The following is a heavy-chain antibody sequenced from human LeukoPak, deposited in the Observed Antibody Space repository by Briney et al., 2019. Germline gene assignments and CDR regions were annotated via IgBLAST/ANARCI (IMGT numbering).Heavy chain of an antibody. Sequence: GGSLRLSCAASEFTFSNYFMNWVRQAPGKGLEWVSAISGSSSYIYYADSVKGRFTISRDNAKNSLSLQMNSLRAEDTAVYYCARDHNWGFDYWGQGTLVTVSS. CDR3: ARDHNWGFDY. J-gene: IGHJ4*02. V-gene: IGHV3-21*01. CDR2: ISGSSSYI. CDR1: EFTFSNYF. D-gene: IGHD7-27*01.